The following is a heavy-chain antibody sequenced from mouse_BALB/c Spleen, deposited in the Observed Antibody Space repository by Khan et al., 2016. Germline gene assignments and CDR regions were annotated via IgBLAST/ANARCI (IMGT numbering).Heavy chain of an antibody. D-gene: IGHD2-1*01. CDR1: VFNIKDTY. CDR3: ARHYGNYYAMDY. CDR2: IDPANGNT. J-gene: IGHJ4*01. Sequence: MQLEESGAELVKPGASVKLSCTASVFNIKDTYMHWVKQRPEQGLEWIGRIDPANGNTKYDPKFQGKATITADTSSNTAYLQLSSLTSEDTAVYYCARHYGNYYAMDYWGQGTSVTVSS. V-gene: IGHV14-3*02.